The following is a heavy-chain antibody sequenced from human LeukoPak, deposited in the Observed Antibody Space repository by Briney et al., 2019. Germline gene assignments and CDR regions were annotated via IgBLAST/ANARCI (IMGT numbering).Heavy chain of an antibody. Sequence: SETLSLTCTVSGGSISSRSYYWGWIRQPPGKGLEWIGSIYYSGSTYYNPSLKSRVTISVDTSKNQFSLKLSSVTAADTAVYYCARLTPAPIVGATNYWGQGTLVTVSS. CDR1: GGSISSRSYY. CDR2: IYYSGST. J-gene: IGHJ4*02. V-gene: IGHV4-39*01. CDR3: ARLTPAPIVGATNY. D-gene: IGHD1-26*01.